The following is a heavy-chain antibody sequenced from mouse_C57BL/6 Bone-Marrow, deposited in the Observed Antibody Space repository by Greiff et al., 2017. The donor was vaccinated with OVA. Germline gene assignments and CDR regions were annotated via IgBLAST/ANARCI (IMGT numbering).Heavy chain of an antibody. Sequence: EVQLVESGGGLVKPGGSLKLSCAASGFTFSSYAMSWVRQTPEKRLEWVATISDGGSYTYYPDNVKGRFTISRDNAKNNLYLQMSHLKSEDTAMYYSAGFDYGTYWGQGTLVTVSA. CDR1: GFTFSSYA. J-gene: IGHJ3*01. D-gene: IGHD2-4*01. V-gene: IGHV5-4*01. CDR3: AGFDYGTY. CDR2: ISDGGSYT.